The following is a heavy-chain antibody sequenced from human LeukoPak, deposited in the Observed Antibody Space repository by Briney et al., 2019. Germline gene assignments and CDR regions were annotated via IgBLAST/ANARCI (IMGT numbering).Heavy chain of an antibody. CDR1: GFTFSSYA. Sequence: GGSLRLSCAASGFTFSSYAMSWVRQAPGKGLEWVSVIYSGGSTYYADSVKGRFTISRDNSKNTLYLQVNSLRAEDTAVYYCARDFSPTTATLNWGQGTLVTVSS. CDR2: IYSGGST. CDR3: ARDFSPTTATLN. J-gene: IGHJ4*02. V-gene: IGHV3-53*01. D-gene: IGHD4-17*01.